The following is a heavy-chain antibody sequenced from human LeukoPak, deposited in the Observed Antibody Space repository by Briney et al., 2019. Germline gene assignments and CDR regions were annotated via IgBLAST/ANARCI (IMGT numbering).Heavy chain of an antibody. D-gene: IGHD6-6*01. J-gene: IGHJ4*02. CDR2: INSDGSST. CDR3: ASMPYSSWDFDY. CDR1: GFTFSSYW. V-gene: IGHV3-74*01. Sequence: GGSLRLSCAASGFTFSSYWMHWVRQAPGKGLVWVSRINSDGSSTSYADSVKGRFTISRDNAKNTLYLQMNSLRAEDTAVYYCASMPYSSWDFDYWGQGTLVTVSS.